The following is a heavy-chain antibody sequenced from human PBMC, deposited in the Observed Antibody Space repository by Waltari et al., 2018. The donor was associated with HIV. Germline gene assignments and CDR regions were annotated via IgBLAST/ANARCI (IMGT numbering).Heavy chain of an antibody. Sequence: QVQLVQSGAEVKKPGSSVKVSCTASGVTFRSYAIRWVRQAPGQGCEGIGGNIPIVGTANYAQKFQGRVTITADESTSTAYMELSSLRSEDTAVYYCARRLGGVGAMVRSPYYYYGMDVWGQGTTVTVSS. D-gene: IGHD5-18*01. CDR2: NIPIVGTA. J-gene: IGHJ6*02. CDR1: GVTFRSYA. V-gene: IGHV1-69*12. CDR3: ARRLGGVGAMVRSPYYYYGMDV.